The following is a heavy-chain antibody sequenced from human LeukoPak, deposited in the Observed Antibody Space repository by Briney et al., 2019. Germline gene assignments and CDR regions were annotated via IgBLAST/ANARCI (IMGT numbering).Heavy chain of an antibody. CDR1: GFTFSSYS. Sequence: GGSLRPSCAASGFTFSSYSMNWVRQAPGKGLEWVSSISSSSSYIYYADSVKGRFTISRDNAKNSLYLQMNSLRAEDTAVYYCARGGASVVPAAIGPYDWFDPWGQGTLVTVSS. V-gene: IGHV3-21*01. CDR2: ISSSSSYI. D-gene: IGHD2-2*01. CDR3: ARGGASVVPAAIGPYDWFDP. J-gene: IGHJ5*02.